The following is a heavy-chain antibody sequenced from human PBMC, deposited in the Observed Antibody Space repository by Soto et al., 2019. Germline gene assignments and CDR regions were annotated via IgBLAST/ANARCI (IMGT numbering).Heavy chain of an antibody. V-gene: IGHV3-23*01. CDR3: ALRTRSTYYYYGMDV. CDR1: GFTFSSYA. D-gene: IGHD2-2*01. CDR2: ISGSGGST. Sequence: EVQLLESGGGLVQPGGSLRLSCAASGFTFSSYAMSWVRQAPGKGLEWVSAISGSGGSTYYADSVKGRFTISRDNSKNTLYLQMNSLRSEDTAVYYCALRTRSTYYYYGMDVWGQGTTVTVSS. J-gene: IGHJ6*02.